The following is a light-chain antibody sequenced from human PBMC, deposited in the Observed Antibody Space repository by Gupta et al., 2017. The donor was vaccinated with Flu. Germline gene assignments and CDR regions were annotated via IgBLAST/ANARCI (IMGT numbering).Light chain of an antibody. CDR1: TSDVGGYNH. Sequence: QSALTQPASVSGSPGQSITISCTGPTSDVGGYNHVSWYQQHPGKAPKLMIYEVSNRPSGVSNRFSGSKSGNTASLTISGLQAEDEADYYCGSYRSSSTPWVFGGGTKLTVL. CDR3: GSYRSSSTPWV. J-gene: IGLJ3*02. CDR2: EVS. V-gene: IGLV2-14*01.